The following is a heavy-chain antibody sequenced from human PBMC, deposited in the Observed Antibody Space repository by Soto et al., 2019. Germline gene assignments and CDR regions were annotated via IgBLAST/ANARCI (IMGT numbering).Heavy chain of an antibody. CDR1: GYTFTGYY. D-gene: IGHD6-13*01. J-gene: IGHJ6*02. V-gene: IGHV1-2*04. CDR3: ARDTPPGIAAAGRNYYGMDV. Sequence: ASVKVSCKASGYTFTGYYMHWVRRAPGQGLEWMGWINPNSGGTNYAQKFQGWVTMTRDTSISTAYMELSRLRSDDTAVYYCARDTPPGIAAAGRNYYGMDVWGQGTTVTVSS. CDR2: INPNSGGT.